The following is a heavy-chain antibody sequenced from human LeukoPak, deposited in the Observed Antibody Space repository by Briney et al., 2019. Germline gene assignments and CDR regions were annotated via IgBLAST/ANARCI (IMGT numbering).Heavy chain of an antibody. V-gene: IGHV1-69*04. CDR2: IIPILGIA. Sequence: SVKVSCKASGGTFSSYAISWVRQAPGQGLEWMGRIIPILGIANYAQKFQGRVTITTDESTSTAYMELSSLRSEDTAVYYCARDYGTTLNAFDIWGQGTMVTVSS. J-gene: IGHJ3*02. D-gene: IGHD4-11*01. CDR3: ARDYGTTLNAFDI. CDR1: GGTFSSYA.